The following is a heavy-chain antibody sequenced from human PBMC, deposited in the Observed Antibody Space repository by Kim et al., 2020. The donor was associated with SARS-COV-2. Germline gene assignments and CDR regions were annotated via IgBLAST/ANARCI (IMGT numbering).Heavy chain of an antibody. CDR1: GGSISSGGYY. D-gene: IGHD4-4*01. CDR3: ARYYSNFLYNWFDP. Sequence: SETLSLTCTVSGGSISSGGYYWSWIRQHPGKGLEWIGYIYYSGSTYYNPSLKSRVTISVDTSKNQFSLKLSSVTAADTAVYYCARYYSNFLYNWFDPWGQGTLVTVSS. CDR2: IYYSGST. V-gene: IGHV4-31*03. J-gene: IGHJ5*02.